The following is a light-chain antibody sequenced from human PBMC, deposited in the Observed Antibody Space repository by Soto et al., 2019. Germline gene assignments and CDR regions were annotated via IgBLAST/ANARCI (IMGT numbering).Light chain of an antibody. Sequence: DIQMTQSPSSLSASVGDRVTITCQASQDITNSLNWYQQKPGKAPNLLIFDASNLDAGVPSRFSVSGSGTYFTFTIHSLQPEDVATYYCQQYDHLSLTFGGGTKVEIK. J-gene: IGKJ4*01. CDR2: DAS. V-gene: IGKV1-33*01. CDR1: QDITNS. CDR3: QQYDHLSLT.